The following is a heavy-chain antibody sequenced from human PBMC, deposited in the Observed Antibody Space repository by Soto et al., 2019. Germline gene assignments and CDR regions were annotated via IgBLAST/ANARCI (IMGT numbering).Heavy chain of an antibody. D-gene: IGHD4-4*01. CDR3: ARDQSLDSYNSYLYLYFDY. J-gene: IGHJ4*02. CDR1: GASIRSNY. Sequence: QVQLQESGPGLVKPSETLSLTCTVSGASIRSNYWSWIRQTAGKGLEWIGRIYSSGSTKYNPSIKSRVSMSIDTSKNRFSLKLSSVTAADTAVYYCARDQSLDSYNSYLYLYFDYWGQGTLVTVSS. CDR2: IYSSGST. V-gene: IGHV4-4*07.